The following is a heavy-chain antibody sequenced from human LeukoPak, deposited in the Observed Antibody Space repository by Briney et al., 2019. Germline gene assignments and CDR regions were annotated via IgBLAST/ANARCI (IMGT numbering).Heavy chain of an antibody. D-gene: IGHD2-15*01. CDR2: ISGSGGST. V-gene: IGHV3-23*01. CDR1: GFTFSSYA. Sequence: PGGSLRLSCAASGFTFSSYAMSWVRQAPGKGLEWVSTISGSGGSTYYADSVKGRFTISRDNSKNTLYLQMNSLRAEDTALYYCAKARYCSGGSCYSDYWGQGTLVTVSS. CDR3: AKARYCSGGSCYSDY. J-gene: IGHJ4*02.